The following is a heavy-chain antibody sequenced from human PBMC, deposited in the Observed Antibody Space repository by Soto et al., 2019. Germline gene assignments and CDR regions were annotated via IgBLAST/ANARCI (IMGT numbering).Heavy chain of an antibody. CDR1: GYTFISYA. CDR3: VGSAGGSPPWFDI. D-gene: IGHD3-16*01. Sequence: VQLVQSGAEVKKPGASVKVSCKASGYTFISYALHWVRQAPGQRLEWMGWINAGNGNTKYSQKFQGSVTITRDISATTAYMELSSLRSEDTAVYYCVGSAGGSPPWFDIWGQGTMVTVSS. V-gene: IGHV1-3*01. CDR2: INAGNGNT. J-gene: IGHJ3*02.